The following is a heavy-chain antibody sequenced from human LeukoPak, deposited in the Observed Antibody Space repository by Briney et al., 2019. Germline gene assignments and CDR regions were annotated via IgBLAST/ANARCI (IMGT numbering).Heavy chain of an antibody. Sequence: GGSLRLSCAASGFTFSSYTIRWVRQAPGKGLEWVSAISFSGDNTYYADSVKGRFTISRDNSKNTLYLQMNSLRADDTAVYYCAKELSGAPAPRPAPWGQGTLVTVSS. J-gene: IGHJ5*02. V-gene: IGHV3-23*01. CDR1: GFTFSSYT. CDR2: ISFSGDNT. CDR3: AKELSGAPAPRPAP. D-gene: IGHD1-26*01.